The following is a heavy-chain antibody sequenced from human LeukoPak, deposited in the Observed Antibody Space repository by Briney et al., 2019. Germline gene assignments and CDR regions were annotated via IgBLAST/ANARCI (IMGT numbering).Heavy chain of an antibody. CDR1: GFTFSSHS. V-gene: IGHV3-21*01. Sequence: GGSLRLSCAVSGFTFSSHSMNWVRQAPGKGLGWFSSISSSSIYTYYADSVKGRFTISRDNAKNSLYLQMNSLRAEDTAVYYCARSGYNYGYWFDYWGQGTLVTVSS. J-gene: IGHJ4*02. CDR2: ISSSSIYT. D-gene: IGHD5-18*01. CDR3: ARSGYNYGYWFDY.